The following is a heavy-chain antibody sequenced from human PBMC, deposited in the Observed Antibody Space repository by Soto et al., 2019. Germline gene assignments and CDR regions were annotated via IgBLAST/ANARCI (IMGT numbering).Heavy chain of an antibody. CDR3: ARDPVGGAAAGYYFDY. D-gene: IGHD6-13*01. V-gene: IGHV3-33*01. CDR2: IWYDGSNK. J-gene: IGHJ4*02. Sequence: QVQLVESGGRVVQPGRSLRLSCAASGFTFSSYGMHWVRQAPGKGLEWVAVIWYDGSNKYYADSVKGRFTISRDNSKNTLYLQMNSLRAEDTAVYYCARDPVGGAAAGYYFDYWGQGTLVTVSS. CDR1: GFTFSSYG.